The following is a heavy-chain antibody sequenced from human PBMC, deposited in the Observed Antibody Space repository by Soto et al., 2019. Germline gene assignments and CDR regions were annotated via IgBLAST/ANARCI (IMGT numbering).Heavy chain of an antibody. J-gene: IGHJ5*02. CDR2: ITYDGSNQ. Sequence: GGSLRLSCAASGFTFSSYGMHWVRQAPGKGLEWVAAITYDGSNQYYADSVKGRFTISRDNSKNTLYLQMNSLRAEDTAVYYCAKERYTSRFDPWGQGTLVTVSS. D-gene: IGHD2-2*02. CDR1: GFTFSSYG. V-gene: IGHV3-30*18. CDR3: AKERYTSRFDP.